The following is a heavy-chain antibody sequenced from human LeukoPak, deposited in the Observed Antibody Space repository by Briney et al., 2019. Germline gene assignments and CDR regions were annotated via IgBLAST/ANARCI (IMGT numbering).Heavy chain of an antibody. D-gene: IGHD6-6*01. CDR3: ARLEGSSSGPGYGMDV. J-gene: IGHJ6*02. CDR2: IYYSGST. Sequence: SETLSLTCTVSGGSISSYYWSWIRQPPGKGLEWIGYIYYSGSTNYNPSLKSRVTITVDTSKNQFSLKLSSVTAADTAVYYCARLEGSSSGPGYGMDVWGQGTTVTVSS. CDR1: GGSISSYY. V-gene: IGHV4-59*08.